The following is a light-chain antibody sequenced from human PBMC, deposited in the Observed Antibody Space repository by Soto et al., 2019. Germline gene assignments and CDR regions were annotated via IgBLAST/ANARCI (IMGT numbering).Light chain of an antibody. CDR2: KAS. CDR3: QQYSTEST. CDR1: QNVSNW. V-gene: IGKV1-5*03. Sequence: DVEMTQSPSTLPTSIGDRVTINCRASQNVSNWLAWYQQKPGKAPKLLIYKASRLESGVPSRFSASGSGTDFTPTINSLQSDDFATYFCQQYSTESTFGQGTKLEIK. J-gene: IGKJ2*01.